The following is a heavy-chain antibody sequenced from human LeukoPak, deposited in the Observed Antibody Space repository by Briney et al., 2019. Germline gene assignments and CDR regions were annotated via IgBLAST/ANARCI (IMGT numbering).Heavy chain of an antibody. CDR3: ARGEGGSYYGFDY. CDR2: IYYSGST. CDR1: GGSISSYY. V-gene: IGHV4-59*01. Sequence: SETLSLTCTVSGGSISSYYWSWIRQPPGKGLEWIGYIYYSGSTNYNPSLKSRVTISVDTSKNPFSLKLSSVTAADTAVYYCARGEGGSYYGFDYWGQGTLVTVSS. J-gene: IGHJ4*02. D-gene: IGHD1-26*01.